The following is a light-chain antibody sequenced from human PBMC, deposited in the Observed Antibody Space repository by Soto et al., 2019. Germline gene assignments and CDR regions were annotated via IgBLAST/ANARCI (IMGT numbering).Light chain of an antibody. J-gene: IGKJ1*01. CDR2: GAS. CDR3: QQYGSSPWT. CDR1: QSVSSSY. Sequence: EIVLTQSPRTLSLSPGERATLSCRASQSVSSSYLAWYQQKPGQAPRLLIYGASSRATGIPGRFSGSGSGTDFTLTISRLEPDDFAVYYCQQYGSSPWTLGKVTKVEIK. V-gene: IGKV3-20*01.